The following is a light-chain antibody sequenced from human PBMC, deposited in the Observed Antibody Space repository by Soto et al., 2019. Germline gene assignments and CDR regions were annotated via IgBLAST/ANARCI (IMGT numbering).Light chain of an antibody. V-gene: IGKV3-20*01. CDR1: QSVSSSY. CDR3: QQYGSSPIT. Sequence: EIVLTQSPGTLSLSPGERATLSCRASQSVSSSYLAWYQQKPGQAPRLLIYGASSSATGIPDRFSGSGSGTDFTLTISRLEPEDCAVSYCQQYGSSPITFGQGTRLEIK. CDR2: GAS. J-gene: IGKJ5*01.